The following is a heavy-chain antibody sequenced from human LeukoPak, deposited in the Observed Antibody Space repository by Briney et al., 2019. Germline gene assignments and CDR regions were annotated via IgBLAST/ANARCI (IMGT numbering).Heavy chain of an antibody. Sequence: PSETLSLTCTVSGGSISYYYWSWIRQPPGKGLEWIGYIYYSGTTNYNPSLTSRATISVDTSKNQFSLKLSSVTAADTAAYFCARDSPSEWWRKMDYWGQGIMVTVSS. CDR2: IYYSGTT. J-gene: IGHJ4*02. D-gene: IGHD2-15*01. CDR1: GGSISYYY. CDR3: ARDSPSEWWRKMDY. V-gene: IGHV4-59*01.